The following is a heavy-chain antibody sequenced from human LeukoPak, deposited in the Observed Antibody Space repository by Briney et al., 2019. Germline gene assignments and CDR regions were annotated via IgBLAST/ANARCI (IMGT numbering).Heavy chain of an antibody. Sequence: SETLPLTCAVYGGSFSGYYWNWIRQPPGKGLEWIGEINHSGSTNYNPSLKSRVTISVDTSKNQFSLRLTSVTAADTAVYYCARAGDSSGYYYSRYYFDYWGQGTLVTVSS. J-gene: IGHJ4*02. CDR2: INHSGST. V-gene: IGHV4-34*01. D-gene: IGHD3-22*01. CDR1: GGSFSGYY. CDR3: ARAGDSSGYYYSRYYFDY.